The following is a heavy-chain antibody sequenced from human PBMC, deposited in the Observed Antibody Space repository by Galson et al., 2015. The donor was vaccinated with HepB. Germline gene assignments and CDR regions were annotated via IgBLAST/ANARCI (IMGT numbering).Heavy chain of an antibody. J-gene: IGHJ4*02. CDR2: ISTSGSTI. CDR3: ARESAGSSFDY. V-gene: IGHV3-11*01. CDR1: GFTFSDYY. Sequence: LRLSCAASGFTFSDYYMSWIRQAPGKGLEWLSYISTSGSTIYYADSVKGRFTISRDNAKNSLDLQMNSLRVEDTAVYYCARESAGSSFDYWGQGTLVTVSS. D-gene: IGHD2-2*01.